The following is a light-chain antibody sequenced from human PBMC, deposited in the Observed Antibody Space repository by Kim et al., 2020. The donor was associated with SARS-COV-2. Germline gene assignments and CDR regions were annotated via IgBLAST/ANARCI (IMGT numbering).Light chain of an antibody. CDR3: QQRADWPRVT. J-gene: IGKJ5*01. Sequence: SPGDRATLSCRASQSVGSSLSWYQQKPGQAPRLLIYDASTRATGTPARFSASGSGTDFTLTLSSLEPEDFAVYYCQQRADWPRVTFGQGTRLEIK. CDR2: DAS. V-gene: IGKV3-11*01. CDR1: QSVGSS.